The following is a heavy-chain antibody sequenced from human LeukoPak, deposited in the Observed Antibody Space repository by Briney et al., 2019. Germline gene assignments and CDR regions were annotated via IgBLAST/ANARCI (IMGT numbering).Heavy chain of an antibody. CDR3: AKEVDYFDSRGYYGDAFDI. Sequence: RTGGSLRLSCAASGFTFSNYAMRWVRQAPGKGLEWVSGISGRGDSTYYADSVKGRFTISRDNSKNTLYLQMNSLRAEDTAVYYCAKEVDYFDSRGYYGDAFDIWGQGTMVTVSS. D-gene: IGHD3-22*01. CDR2: ISGRGDST. J-gene: IGHJ3*02. V-gene: IGHV3-23*01. CDR1: GFTFSNYA.